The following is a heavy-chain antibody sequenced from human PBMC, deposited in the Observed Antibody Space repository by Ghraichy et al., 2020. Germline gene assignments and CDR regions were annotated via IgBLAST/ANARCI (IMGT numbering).Heavy chain of an antibody. D-gene: IGHD2-15*01. CDR3: ARRYCRWSNCPFDV. V-gene: IGHV2-70*11. J-gene: IGHJ4*02. Sequence: QTLSLTCSVSGFSLSTSGMCVTWIRQPPGKALEWLGRIDWDGDIYYTKSLRSRLTLSKDTAKNQVVLRMTNVDPLDTATFFCARRYCRWSNCPFDVWGQGTPVTVSA. CDR1: GFSLSTSGMC. CDR2: IDWDGDI.